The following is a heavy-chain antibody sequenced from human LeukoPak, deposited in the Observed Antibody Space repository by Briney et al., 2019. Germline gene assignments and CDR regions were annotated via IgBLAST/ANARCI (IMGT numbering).Heavy chain of an antibody. CDR2: ISAYNGNT. J-gene: IGHJ4*02. V-gene: IGHV1-18*01. D-gene: IGHD5-12*01. CDR3: ARVEWLVATIMGLDY. Sequence: GASVNVSCTASGYTFTSYGISWVRQAPGQGLEWMGWISAYNGNTNYAQKLQGRVTMTTDTSTSTAYMELRSLRSDDTAVYYCARVEWLVATIMGLDYWGQGTLVTVSS. CDR1: GYTFTSYG.